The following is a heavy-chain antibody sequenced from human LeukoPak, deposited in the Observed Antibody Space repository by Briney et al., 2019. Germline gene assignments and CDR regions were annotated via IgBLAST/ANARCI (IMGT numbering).Heavy chain of an antibody. CDR1: GGSISSYY. CDR2: IYYSGST. J-gene: IGHJ4*02. D-gene: IGHD3-3*01. V-gene: IGHV4-59*01. Sequence: PSETLSLTCTVSGGSISSYYWSWIRQPPGKGLEWIGYIYYSGSTNYNPSLKSRVTISVDTSKNQFSLKLSSVTAADTAVYYCARVRSGYHSVDYWGQGTLVTVSS. CDR3: ARVRSGYHSVDY.